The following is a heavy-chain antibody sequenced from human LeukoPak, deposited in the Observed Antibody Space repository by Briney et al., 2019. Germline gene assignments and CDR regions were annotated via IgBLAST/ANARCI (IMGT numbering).Heavy chain of an antibody. V-gene: IGHV3-30*18. J-gene: IGHJ4*02. CDR1: GFTFSSYG. CDR2: ISYDGSNK. D-gene: IGHD3-3*01. CDR3: AKGSAANYDFWSGYYTLIDY. Sequence: QPGRSLRLSCAASGFTFSSYGMHWVRQAPGKGLEWVAVISYDGSNKYYADSVKGRFTISRDNSKNTLYLQMNSLRAEDTAVYYCAKGSAANYDFWSGYYTLIDYWGQGTLVTVSS.